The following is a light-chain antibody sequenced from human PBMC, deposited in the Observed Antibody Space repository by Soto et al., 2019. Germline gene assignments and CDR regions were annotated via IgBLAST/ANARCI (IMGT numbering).Light chain of an antibody. CDR3: QQYRDLPQT. J-gene: IGKJ1*01. CDR1: QSVRSNY. V-gene: IGKV3-20*01. CDR2: NSS. Sequence: ETVLTQSPGTLSLSPGERATLSCRASQSVRSNYLAWYQQKPGQAPRLLIYNSSTRATGIPDRFSGSGSGTDFTLTISRLEPEDFALYYCQQYRDLPQTLGQGTKV.